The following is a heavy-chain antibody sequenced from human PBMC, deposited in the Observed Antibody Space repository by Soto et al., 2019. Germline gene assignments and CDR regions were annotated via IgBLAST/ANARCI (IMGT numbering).Heavy chain of an antibody. D-gene: IGHD4-17*01. CDR1: GYTFSSYA. Sequence: GGSLRLSCAASGYTFSSYAMHWVRQAPGKGLEWVAVISYDGSNKYYADSVKGRFTISRDNSKNTLYLQMNGLRAEDTAVYYCARPRTTVPHDAFDFWGQGTMVTVSS. CDR3: ARPRTTVPHDAFDF. V-gene: IGHV3-30*14. CDR2: ISYDGSNK. J-gene: IGHJ3*01.